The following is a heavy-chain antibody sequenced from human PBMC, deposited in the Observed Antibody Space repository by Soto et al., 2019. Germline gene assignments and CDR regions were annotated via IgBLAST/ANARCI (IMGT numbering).Heavy chain of an antibody. CDR3: GVFGSGNYYYGMDV. J-gene: IGHJ6*02. CDR2: IIPIFGTA. Sequence: SVKVSCKASGGTFSRYAISWVRQAPGQGPKWMGGIIPIFGTANYAQKFQGRVTITADESTSTAYMELSSLRSEDTAVYYCGVFGSGNYYYGMDVWGQGTTVTVS. V-gene: IGHV1-69*13. D-gene: IGHD6-6*01. CDR1: GGTFSRYA.